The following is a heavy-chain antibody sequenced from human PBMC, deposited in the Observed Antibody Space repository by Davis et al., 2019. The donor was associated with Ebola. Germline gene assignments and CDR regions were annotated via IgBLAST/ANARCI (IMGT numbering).Heavy chain of an antibody. V-gene: IGHV1-18*01. CDR3: ARGGIQLWLDY. Sequence: ASVKVSCKASGYTFTGYDINWVRQATGQGLEWMGWISAYNGNTNYAQKLQGRVTMTTDTSTSTAYMELRSLRSDDTAVYYCARGGIQLWLDYWGQGTLVTVSS. CDR1: GYTFTGYD. J-gene: IGHJ4*02. CDR2: ISAYNGNT. D-gene: IGHD5-18*01.